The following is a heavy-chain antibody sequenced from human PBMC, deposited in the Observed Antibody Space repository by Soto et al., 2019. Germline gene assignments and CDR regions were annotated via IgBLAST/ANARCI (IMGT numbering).Heavy chain of an antibody. J-gene: IGHJ2*01. CDR2: ISHGGNT. CDR1: GGSISSGGFS. Sequence: SETLSLTCAVSGGSISSGGFSWNWLRQSPGEGLEWIGYISHGGNTYYSPSLKSRVTISLDRSKNHFSLTLSSVSAADTAVYYCARGVYDSSGYYSTVTYWYFDLWGRGTLVTVSS. CDR3: ARGVYDSSGYYSTVTYWYFDL. V-gene: IGHV4-30-2*06. D-gene: IGHD3-22*01.